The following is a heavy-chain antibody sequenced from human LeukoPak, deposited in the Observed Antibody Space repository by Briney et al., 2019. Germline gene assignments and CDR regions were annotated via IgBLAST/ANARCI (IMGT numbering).Heavy chain of an antibody. CDR2: ISGSDGST. Sequence: PGGSLRLSCAASAFTFSSYGMSWVRQAPGKGLEWVSGISGSDGSTYYADSVKGRFTISRDNSKNTLYLQMNSLRAEDTAVYYCANAGASSWFLNLNYWGQGTLVTVSS. J-gene: IGHJ4*02. CDR3: ANAGASSWFLNLNY. V-gene: IGHV3-23*01. D-gene: IGHD6-13*01. CDR1: AFTFSSYG.